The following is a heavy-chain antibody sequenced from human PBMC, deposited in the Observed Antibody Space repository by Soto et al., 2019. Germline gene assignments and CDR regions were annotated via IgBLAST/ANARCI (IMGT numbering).Heavy chain of an antibody. Sequence: SETLSLTCSLSCGSITGAYYWNWIRQHPGKGLEWIGSIHYRGSTYYNPSLKTRITISLDRSNNQFSLNLSSVTAADTAVYYCARVRDSFGLDVWGQGTTVTVSS. J-gene: IGHJ6*02. V-gene: IGHV4-31*03. CDR2: IHYRGST. CDR1: CGSITGAYY. D-gene: IGHD2-15*01. CDR3: ARVRDSFGLDV.